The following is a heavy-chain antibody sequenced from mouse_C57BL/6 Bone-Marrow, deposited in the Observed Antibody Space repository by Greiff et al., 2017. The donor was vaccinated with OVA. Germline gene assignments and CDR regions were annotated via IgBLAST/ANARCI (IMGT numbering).Heavy chain of an antibody. V-gene: IGHV1-69*01. CDR1: GYTFTSYW. CDR2: IDPSDSYT. Sequence: QVQLKQPGAELVMPGASVKLSCKASGYTFTSYWMHWVKQRPGQGLEWIGEIDPSDSYTNYNQKFKGKSTLTVDKSSSTAYMQLSSLTSEDSAVYYCAYGNPYYYAMDYWGQGTSATVSS. CDR3: AYGNPYYYAMDY. D-gene: IGHD2-1*01. J-gene: IGHJ4*01.